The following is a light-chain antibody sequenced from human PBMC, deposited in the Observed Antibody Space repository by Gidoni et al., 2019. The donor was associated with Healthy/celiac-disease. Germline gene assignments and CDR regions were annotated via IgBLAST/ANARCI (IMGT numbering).Light chain of an antibody. J-gene: IGKJ2*01. CDR1: QSVSSY. V-gene: IGKV3-11*01. Sequence: EIVLTQSPATLSLSPGERATLSCRASQSVSSYLAWYQQKPDQAPRLLIYDASNRAAGIPARFSGSGSGTDFTLTISSLEPEDVAVYYCQQRSNWYTFXXXTKLEIK. CDR3: QQRSNWYT. CDR2: DAS.